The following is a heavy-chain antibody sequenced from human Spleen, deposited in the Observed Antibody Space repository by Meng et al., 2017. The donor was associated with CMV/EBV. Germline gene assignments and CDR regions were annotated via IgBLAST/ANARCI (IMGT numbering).Heavy chain of an antibody. V-gene: IGHV3-11*01. CDR2: ISSSGSTI. CDR1: GFTFSDYY. CDR3: ARSNYYYDFWSGYSYYYGMDV. D-gene: IGHD3-3*01. Sequence: GESLKISCAASGFTFSDYYMSWIRQAPGKGLEWVSYISSSGSTIYYADSVKGRFTISRDNAKNSLYLQMNSLRAEDTAVYYCARSNYYYDFWSGYSYYYGMDVWGQGTTVTVSS. J-gene: IGHJ6*02.